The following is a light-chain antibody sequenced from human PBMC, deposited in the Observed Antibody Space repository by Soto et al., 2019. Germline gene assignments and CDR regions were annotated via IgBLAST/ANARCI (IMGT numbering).Light chain of an antibody. CDR2: EVS. CDR3: SSYTSSSTLVV. CDR1: SSDVGGYNY. J-gene: IGLJ2*01. V-gene: IGLV2-14*01. Sequence: QSALTQPASVSGSPGQSITISCTGTSSDVGGYNYVSWYQQHPGKAPKLMIYEVSNRPSGVSNRFSGSKSGNTASLTISRLQAEDEADYYCSSYTSSSTLVVFGGGTKSPS.